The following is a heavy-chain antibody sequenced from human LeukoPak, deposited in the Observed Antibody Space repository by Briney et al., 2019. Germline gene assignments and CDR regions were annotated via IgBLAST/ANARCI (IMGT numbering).Heavy chain of an antibody. V-gene: IGHV3-23*01. Sequence: GSLRLSCAASGFTFSSYAMNWVRQAPGKGLEWVSGISNSGGSTYYADSVKGRFTISRDNSKNTLYLQMNSLRAEDTAVYYCAKETSSSFDYWGQGTLVTVSS. CDR2: ISNSGGST. D-gene: IGHD6-6*01. J-gene: IGHJ4*02. CDR1: GFTFSSYA. CDR3: AKETSSSFDY.